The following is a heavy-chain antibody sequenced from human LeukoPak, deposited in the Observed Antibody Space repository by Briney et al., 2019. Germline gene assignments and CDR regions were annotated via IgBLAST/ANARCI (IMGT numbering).Heavy chain of an antibody. CDR3: ARAPRDRGWFDP. D-gene: IGHD3-22*01. CDR2: IYSGGST. CDR1: GFTVSSNY. J-gene: IGHJ5*02. V-gene: IGHV3-53*01. Sequence: GRSLRLSCAASGFTVSSNYMSWVRQAPGKGLEWVSVIYSGGSTYYADSVKGRFTISRDNSKNTLYLQMNSLRAEDTAVYYCARAPRDRGWFDPWGQGTLVTVSS.